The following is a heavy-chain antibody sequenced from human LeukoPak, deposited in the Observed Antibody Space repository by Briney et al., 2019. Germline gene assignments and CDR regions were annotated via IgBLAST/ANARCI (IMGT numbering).Heavy chain of an antibody. V-gene: IGHV1-2*02. Sequence: ASVKVSCKASGYTFTSYAMHWVRQAPGQGLEWMGWINPNSGGINYAQKFQGRVTMTRDTSISTAYMELSRLRSDDTAVYYCARVATGYDAFDIWGQGTMVTVSS. CDR1: GYTFTSYA. CDR3: ARVATGYDAFDI. J-gene: IGHJ3*02. CDR2: INPNSGGI. D-gene: IGHD3-9*01.